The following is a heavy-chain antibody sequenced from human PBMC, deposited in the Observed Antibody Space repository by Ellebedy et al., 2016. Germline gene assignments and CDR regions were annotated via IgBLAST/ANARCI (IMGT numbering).Heavy chain of an antibody. V-gene: IGHV3-9*01. J-gene: IGHJ5*02. CDR1: GFIFDDYA. Sequence: SLKISCAASGFIFDDYAMHWVRQAPGKGLEWVSGISWNSGSIGYADSVKGRFTISRDNAKNTLFLQMNSLGVEDTAVYYCARGPGYSFDPWGQGALVTVSS. D-gene: IGHD5-24*01. CDR3: ARGPGYSFDP. CDR2: ISWNSGSI.